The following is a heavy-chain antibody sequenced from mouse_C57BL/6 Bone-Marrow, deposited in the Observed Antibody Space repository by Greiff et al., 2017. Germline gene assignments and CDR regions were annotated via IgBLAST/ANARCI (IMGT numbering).Heavy chain of an antibody. Sequence: EVKLVESGGGLVQSGRSLRLSCATSGFTFSDFYMEWVRQAPGKGLEWIAASRNKANDYTTEYSASVKGRFIVSRDTSQSILFLQMNALRAEDAAIYCCASDALYAMDYWGQGTSVTVSS. CDR1: GFTFSDFY. CDR3: ASDALYAMDY. J-gene: IGHJ4*01. CDR2: SRNKANDYTT. V-gene: IGHV7-1*01.